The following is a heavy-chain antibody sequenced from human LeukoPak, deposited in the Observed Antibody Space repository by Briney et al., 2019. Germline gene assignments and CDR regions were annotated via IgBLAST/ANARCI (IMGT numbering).Heavy chain of an antibody. Sequence: VGSLRLSCAASGFTFDDYAMHRVRQAPGKGLEWVSLISGDGGSTYYADSVKGRFTISRDNSKNSLYLQMNSLRTEDTALYYCAKDLLYDWYDAFDIWGQGTMVTVSS. CDR2: ISGDGGST. J-gene: IGHJ3*02. CDR3: AKDLLYDWYDAFDI. D-gene: IGHD3-9*01. CDR1: GFTFDDYA. V-gene: IGHV3-43*02.